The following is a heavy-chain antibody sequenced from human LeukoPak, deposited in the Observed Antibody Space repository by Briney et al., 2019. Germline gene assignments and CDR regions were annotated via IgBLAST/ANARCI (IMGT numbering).Heavy chain of an antibody. CDR2: IYYSGST. D-gene: IGHD4-17*01. Sequence: SETLSLTCTVSDGSISSSNYFWGWIRQPPGKGLEWIGSIYYSGSTYYNPSLKSRVTISVDTSKNQFSLRLSSVTAADTAVYYCAGSGISAYGDPFDYWGQGTLVTVSS. CDR1: DGSISSSNYF. CDR3: AGSGISAYGDPFDY. J-gene: IGHJ4*02. V-gene: IGHV4-39*01.